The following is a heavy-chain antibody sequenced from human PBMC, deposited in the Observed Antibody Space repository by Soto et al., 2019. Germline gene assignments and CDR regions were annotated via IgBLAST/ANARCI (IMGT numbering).Heavy chain of an antibody. J-gene: IGHJ4*02. CDR2: ISVSGTST. V-gene: IGHV3-23*01. CDR1: GFTFSDYG. D-gene: IGHD3-10*01. Sequence: PGWSLRLSCVGSGFTFSDYGMSWVRQAPGKGLEWVSGISVSGTSTYYADCVKGRFTISRDNSKNTLYLQMKRLRAEDTALYYCAKDWTRGSGGYPDYFDYWGQGTLVTVSS. CDR3: AKDWTRGSGGYPDYFDY.